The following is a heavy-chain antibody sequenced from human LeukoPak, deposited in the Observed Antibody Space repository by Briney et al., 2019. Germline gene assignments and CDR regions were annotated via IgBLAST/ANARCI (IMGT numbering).Heavy chain of an antibody. V-gene: IGHV3-30*02. D-gene: IGHD3-10*01. CDR3: AKEKWRTNYYGSGSYSRGRVFQH. J-gene: IGHJ1*01. CDR2: TRHDGSNK. CDR1: GLTFSSYD. Sequence: PGGSLRLSCAASGLTFSSYDIHWVRQAPGKGLEWVAFTRHDGSNKHYADSVRGRFTISRDNSKNTLYLQMNSLRADDTAVYYCAKEKWRTNYYGSGSYSRGRVFQHWGQGTLVTVSS.